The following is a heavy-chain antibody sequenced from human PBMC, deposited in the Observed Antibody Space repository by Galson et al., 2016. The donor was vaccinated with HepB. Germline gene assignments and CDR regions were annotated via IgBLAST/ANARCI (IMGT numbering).Heavy chain of an antibody. CDR1: GLSISTYA. D-gene: IGHD5-12*01. CDR2: LSRSGGRT. J-gene: IGHJ2*01. Sequence: SLRLSCAASGLSISTYAMSWVRQAPGKGLEWVSSLSRSGGRTYYADSVKGRFTISRDNSKNTLYLQMNSLRAEDTAFYFCSGLPLNLWGRGTLVTVSS. CDR3: SGLPLNL. V-gene: IGHV3-23*01.